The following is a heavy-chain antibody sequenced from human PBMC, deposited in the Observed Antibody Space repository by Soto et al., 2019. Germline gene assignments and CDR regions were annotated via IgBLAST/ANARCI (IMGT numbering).Heavy chain of an antibody. CDR1: GGSVSSGSYY. J-gene: IGHJ6*02. CDR2: IYYSWST. D-gene: IGHD3-3*01. V-gene: IGHV4-61*01. CDR3: ARSRLYDFWSGYEYYGMDV. Sequence: PSETLGLTCTVSGGSVSSGSYYWSWIRQPPGKGLEWIGYIYYSWSTNYTPSLKSRVTISVDTSKNQFSLKLSSVSGADTAVYYCARSRLYDFWSGYEYYGMDVWGQGTTVTVSS.